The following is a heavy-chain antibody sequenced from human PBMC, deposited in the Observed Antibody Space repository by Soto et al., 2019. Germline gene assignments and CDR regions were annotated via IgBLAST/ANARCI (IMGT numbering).Heavy chain of an antibody. CDR2: IGVSHTHI. CDR3: ATHDGPAAAGLVLDF. Sequence: PGGSLRLSCAASGFTFSSYNMNWVRQAPGKGLEWVSAIGVSHTHIYYVDSVKGRFTISRDNAKNSLYLQMNSLRDEDTAVYYCATHDGPAAAGLVLDFWGQGALVTVSS. CDR1: GFTFSSYN. J-gene: IGHJ4*02. D-gene: IGHD6-25*01. V-gene: IGHV3-21*01.